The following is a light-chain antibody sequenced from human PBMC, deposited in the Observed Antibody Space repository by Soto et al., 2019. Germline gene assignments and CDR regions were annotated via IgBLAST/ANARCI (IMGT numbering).Light chain of an antibody. CDR2: WAS. CDR1: QGVLYSSNNKNY. J-gene: IGKJ1*01. Sequence: DIVMTQSPDSLAVSLGERATINCKSSQGVLYSSNNKNYLAWYQQKPGQPPKALIYWASTRESGVPDRFSGSGSGTDFTLTISSLQAEDVAVYYCQQYYTTPWTFGQGTKVDIK. CDR3: QQYYTTPWT. V-gene: IGKV4-1*01.